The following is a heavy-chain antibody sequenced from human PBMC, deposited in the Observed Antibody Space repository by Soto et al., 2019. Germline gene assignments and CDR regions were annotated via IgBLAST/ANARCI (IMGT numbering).Heavy chain of an antibody. CDR1: GFTFSSYS. D-gene: IGHD3-10*01. V-gene: IGHV3-74*01. J-gene: IGHJ1*01. Sequence: EVQLVESGGGLVQAGGSLRLSCAAAGFTFSSYSMHWVRQVSGKWPVWISHGYSDGSTKNYSDSVKGRFTITRDNARRKLYLQMNSLRVENTAVYYCARGYGSGSYKGLNWGKGTLVTVSS. CDR2: GYSDGSTK. CDR3: ARGYGSGSYKGLN.